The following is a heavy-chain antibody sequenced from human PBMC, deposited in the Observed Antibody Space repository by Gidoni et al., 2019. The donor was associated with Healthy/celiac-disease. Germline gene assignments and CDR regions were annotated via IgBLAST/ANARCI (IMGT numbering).Heavy chain of an antibody. CDR1: GFTFSSYS. V-gene: IGHV3-21*01. CDR2: ISSSSSYI. J-gene: IGHJ4*02. CDR3: ARDRSSGYSTGVPDY. Sequence: EVQLVESGGGLVKPGGSLRLSCAPAGFTFSSYSMNWVRQAPGKGLEWVSIISSSSSYIYYADSVKGRFTISRDNAKNSLYLQMNSLRAEDTAVYYCARDRSSGYSTGVPDYWGQGTLVTVS. D-gene: IGHD4-4*01.